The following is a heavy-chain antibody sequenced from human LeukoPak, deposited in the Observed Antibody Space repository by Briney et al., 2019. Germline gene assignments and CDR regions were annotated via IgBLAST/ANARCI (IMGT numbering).Heavy chain of an antibody. CDR1: GFTFRSYA. CDR2: ISATGLTT. V-gene: IGHV3-23*01. D-gene: IGHD6-6*01. J-gene: IGHJ6*02. Sequence: PGGSLRLSCAASGFTFRSYAMSWVRQAPGKGLEWVSVISATGLTTYYADSVKGRFTISRDNSKNTLYLQVNGLRAEDTAIYHCAKAISVVHYYYGLDVWGQGTTVTVSS. CDR3: AKAISVVHYYYGLDV.